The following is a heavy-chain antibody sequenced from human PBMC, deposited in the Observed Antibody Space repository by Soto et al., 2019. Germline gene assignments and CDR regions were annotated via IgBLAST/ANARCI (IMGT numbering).Heavy chain of an antibody. Sequence: QVQLVESGGGVVQPGRSLRLSCAASGFTFSSYGMHWVRQAPGKGLEWVAVIWYDGSNKYYADSVEGRFTISRDNSKNTLYLQMNSLRAEDTAVYYCARDGAWGYSYGYVGYYYYGMDVWGQGTTVTVSS. V-gene: IGHV3-33*01. CDR1: GFTFSSYG. CDR2: IWYDGSNK. CDR3: ARDGAWGYSYGYVGYYYYGMDV. J-gene: IGHJ6*02. D-gene: IGHD5-18*01.